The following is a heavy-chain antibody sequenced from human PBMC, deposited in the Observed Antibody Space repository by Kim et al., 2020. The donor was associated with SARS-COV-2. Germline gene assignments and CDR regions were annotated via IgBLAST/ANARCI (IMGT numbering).Heavy chain of an antibody. CDR3: ARDASGWSRDY. CDR2: INSGSTSI. J-gene: IGHJ4*02. CDR1: GFTFNTYS. V-gene: IGHV3-21*01. Sequence: GESLKISCAASGFTFNTYSMNWFRQPPGKGLEWVSSINSGSTSIYYAGSVRGRFTISRDNAKNSLFLQMSSLRAEDTAVYYCARDASGWSRDYWGQGTLVTVSS. D-gene: IGHD6-19*01.